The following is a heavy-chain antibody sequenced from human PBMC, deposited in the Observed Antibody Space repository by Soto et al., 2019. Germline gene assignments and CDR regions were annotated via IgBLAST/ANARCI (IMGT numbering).Heavy chain of an antibody. J-gene: IGHJ4*02. CDR2: VSQSGSS. CDR1: VGSFRAYC. CDR3: ARGLKGYSSSWYVD. D-gene: IGHD6-13*01. V-gene: IGHV4-34*01. Sequence: LSRTCAVYVGSFRAYCWSWIRQPPGKGLEWIGEVSQSGSSNYNPSLKSRVTISVDTSKNQFSLRLSSVTAADTAGYYCARGLKGYSSSWYVDWGQGTQVTVSS.